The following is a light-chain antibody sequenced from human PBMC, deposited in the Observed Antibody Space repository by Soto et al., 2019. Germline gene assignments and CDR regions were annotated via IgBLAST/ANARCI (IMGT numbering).Light chain of an antibody. Sequence: EIVLPQSPGTLSLSPGERATLSCRASQSVSSSYLAWYQQKPGQAPRLLIYGASSRATGITDRFSGSGSGTDFTLTISRLEPEDFAVYDCQQYCSSPPLTFGGGTKVEIK. V-gene: IGKV3-20*01. CDR2: GAS. CDR3: QQYCSSPPLT. CDR1: QSVSSSY. J-gene: IGKJ4*01.